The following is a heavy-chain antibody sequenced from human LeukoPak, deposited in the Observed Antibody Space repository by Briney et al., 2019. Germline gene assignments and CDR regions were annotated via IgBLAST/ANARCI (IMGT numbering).Heavy chain of an antibody. D-gene: IGHD3-22*01. CDR1: GYTFSYYY. CDR3: ERHLPYYYNSRVYHHVS. CDR2: INPNGGNT. V-gene: IGHV1-46*01. J-gene: IGHJ4*02. Sequence: ASVKVSCKASGYTFSYYYIHWVRQAPGHGLEWMGLINPNGGNTDYAQKFQGRVTMTRDTSTSTVYMELSSLRSEDTAVYYCERHLPYYYNSRVYHHVSWGQEPLVPV.